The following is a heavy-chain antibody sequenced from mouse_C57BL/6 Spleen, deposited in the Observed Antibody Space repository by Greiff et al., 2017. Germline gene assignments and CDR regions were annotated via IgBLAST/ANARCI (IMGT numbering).Heavy chain of an antibody. V-gene: IGHV1-64*01. D-gene: IGHD2-2*01. CDR3: AREKGYLYAIDY. CDR1: GYTFTSYW. J-gene: IGHJ4*01. CDR2: IHPNSGST. Sequence: VQLQQPGAELVKPGASVKLSCKASGYTFTSYWMHWVKQRPGQGLEWIGMIHPNSGSTNYNEKFKSKATLTVDKSSSTAYMQLSSLTSEDSAVYYCAREKGYLYAIDYWGQGTSVTVSS.